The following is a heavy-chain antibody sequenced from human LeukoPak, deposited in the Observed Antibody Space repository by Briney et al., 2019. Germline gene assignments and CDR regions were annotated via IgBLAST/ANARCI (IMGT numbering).Heavy chain of an antibody. D-gene: IGHD4-23*01. CDR1: GFTFSSYV. J-gene: IGHJ4*02. CDR2: LSGGGGVT. V-gene: IGHV3-23*01. CDR3: AKDSRVVTDTPGDY. Sequence: PGGSLRLSCAASGFTFSSYVMTWVRQPPGQGLEWVSSLSGGGGVTYYADSVKGRFTISRDNSKNTLFLQMNSLRAEDTAVYYCAKDSRVVTDTPGDYWGEGTLVTVSS.